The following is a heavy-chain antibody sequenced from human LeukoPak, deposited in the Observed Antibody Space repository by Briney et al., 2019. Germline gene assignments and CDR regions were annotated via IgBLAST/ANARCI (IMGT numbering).Heavy chain of an antibody. CDR3: ARENFWLPKYYYGMDV. J-gene: IGHJ6*02. D-gene: IGHD3-3*01. Sequence: SETLSLTCTVSGGSISSYYWSWIRQPPGKGLEWIGYIYYSGSTNYNPSLKSRVTISVDTSKNQFSLKLSSVTAADTAVYYCARENFWLPKYYYGMDVWGQGTTVTVSS. CDR2: IYYSGST. V-gene: IGHV4-59*01. CDR1: GGSISSYY.